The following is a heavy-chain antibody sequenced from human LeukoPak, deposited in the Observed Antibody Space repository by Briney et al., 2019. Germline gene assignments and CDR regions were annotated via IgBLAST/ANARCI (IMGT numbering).Heavy chain of an antibody. CDR2: ISFDGSNA. Sequence: PGKSLNLSCAASGFTFSSYGMIWFRQAQGKGLEWVAVISFDGSNAFYADSVKGRFTISRDNSKNTLYVQLNSLRSEDTAVYYCARGDSGYEYYFDYWGQGTLVTVSS. CDR3: ARGDSGYEYYFDY. V-gene: IGHV3-33*01. J-gene: IGHJ4*02. D-gene: IGHD5-12*01. CDR1: GFTFSSYG.